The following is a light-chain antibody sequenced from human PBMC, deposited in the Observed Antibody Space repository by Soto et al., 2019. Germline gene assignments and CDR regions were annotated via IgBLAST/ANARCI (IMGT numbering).Light chain of an antibody. V-gene: IGKV3-11*01. CDR1: QSVSSY. Sequence: EIVLTQSPATLSLSPGERATLSCRASQSVSSYLAWYQQKPGQAPRLLIYDASNRATGIPARFSGSASGTDFTLTISSLEPEDFAVYYCQQRSNWPPLTFGPGTKVEI. J-gene: IGKJ3*01. CDR2: DAS. CDR3: QQRSNWPPLT.